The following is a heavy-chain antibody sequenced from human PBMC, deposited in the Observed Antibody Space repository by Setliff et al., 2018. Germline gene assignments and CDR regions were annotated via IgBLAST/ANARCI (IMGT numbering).Heavy chain of an antibody. V-gene: IGHV4-59*11. CDR1: GESITSQY. CDR2: IQNTGNT. J-gene: IGHJ6*03. Sequence: PSETLSLTCIASGESITSQYWTWIRQPPGKGLEWIGHIQNTGNTKYNLSLKSRVTFSVDTSKNQFSLQLTSVTAADTAVYYCARGQGSIFGVINNMDVWGKGATVTVSS. D-gene: IGHD3-3*01. CDR3: ARGQGSIFGVINNMDV.